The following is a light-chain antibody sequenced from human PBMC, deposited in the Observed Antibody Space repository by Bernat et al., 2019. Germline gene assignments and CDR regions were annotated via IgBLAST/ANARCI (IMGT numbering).Light chain of an antibody. J-gene: IGKJ2*01. Sequence: DIQMTQSPSSLSASVGDRVTITCRASQSISSYLNWYQQKPGKAPKLLIYAASSLQSGVPSRFSGSGSGTDFTLTISSLQPEDFATYYCQQSYSTLQYTFGQGTKREN. CDR2: AAS. CDR3: QQSYSTLQYT. CDR1: QSISSY. V-gene: IGKV1-39*01.